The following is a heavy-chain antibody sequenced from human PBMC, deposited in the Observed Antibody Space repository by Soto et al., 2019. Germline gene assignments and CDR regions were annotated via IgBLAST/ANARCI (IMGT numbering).Heavy chain of an antibody. Sequence: GESLKISCKGSGYSFTSYWISWVRQMPGKGLEWMGTIDPRDSYTNYSPSFQGHVAISVDKSISTAYLQWSSLKASDTAMYYCARGRDRNYYDSSGYEDYWGQGTLVTVSS. V-gene: IGHV5-10-1*01. D-gene: IGHD3-22*01. CDR1: GYSFTSYW. J-gene: IGHJ4*02. CDR2: IDPRDSYT. CDR3: ARGRDRNYYDSSGYEDY.